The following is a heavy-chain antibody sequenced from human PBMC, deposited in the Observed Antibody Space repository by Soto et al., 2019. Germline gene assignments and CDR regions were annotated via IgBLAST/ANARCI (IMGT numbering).Heavy chain of an antibody. J-gene: IGHJ6*02. Sequence: QVQLQESGPGLVKPSETLSLTCTVSGGSVSSGSYYWSWLRQHPGKGLEWIGYIYYSGSTNYNPSLMSRVTISVDTAKNQFSLELSSVTAADTAGYYCARDYVWGSYRYYYYYYGMDVWGQGTTVTVSS. V-gene: IGHV4-61*01. D-gene: IGHD3-16*02. CDR1: GGSVSSGSYY. CDR3: ARDYVWGSYRYYYYYYGMDV. CDR2: IYYSGST.